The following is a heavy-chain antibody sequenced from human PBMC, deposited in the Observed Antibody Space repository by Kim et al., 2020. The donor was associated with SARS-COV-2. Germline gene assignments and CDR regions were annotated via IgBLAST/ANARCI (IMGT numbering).Heavy chain of an antibody. CDR1: GGSISSYY. V-gene: IGHV4-59*08. D-gene: IGHD3-22*01. Sequence: SETRSLTCTVSGGSISSYYWSWIRQPPGKGLEWIGYIYYSGSTNYNPSLKSRGTISVDTSKNQFSLKLSSGTAADTAVYYCARHAGYYDSSGYAPFQHWG. CDR3: ARHAGYYDSSGYAPFQH. J-gene: IGHJ1*01. CDR2: IYYSGST.